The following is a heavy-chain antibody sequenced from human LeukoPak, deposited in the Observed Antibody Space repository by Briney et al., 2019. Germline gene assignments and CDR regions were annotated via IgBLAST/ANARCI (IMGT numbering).Heavy chain of an antibody. D-gene: IGHD4-17*01. J-gene: IGHJ5*02. V-gene: IGHV4-4*07. Sequence: SETLSLTCIVSGGSINSYWSWIRQPAGKGLEWIGRISGSGTITYNPALQSRLTISIDTSKNQFSLKLMSVTAADTAVYYCARDAGTTGEVKFDPWGQGILVTVSS. CDR1: GGSINSY. CDR3: ARDAGTTGEVKFDP. CDR2: ISGSGTI.